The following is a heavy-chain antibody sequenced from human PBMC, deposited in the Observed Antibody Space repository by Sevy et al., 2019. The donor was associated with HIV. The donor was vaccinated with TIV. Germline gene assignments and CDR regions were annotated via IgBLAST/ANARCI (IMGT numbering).Heavy chain of an antibody. Sequence: ASVKVSCKSSGYTFTSYARNGVRQAPGQGLELMGWINTNTGKPTYAQGFTGRIVFSLETSVSTAYLQISSLKAEDTAVYYCARGGVDYDFWSGYHQYYFDYWGQGTLVTVSS. CDR1: GYTFTSYA. D-gene: IGHD3-3*01. CDR3: ARGGVDYDFWSGYHQYYFDY. V-gene: IGHV7-4-1*02. CDR2: INTNTGKP. J-gene: IGHJ4*02.